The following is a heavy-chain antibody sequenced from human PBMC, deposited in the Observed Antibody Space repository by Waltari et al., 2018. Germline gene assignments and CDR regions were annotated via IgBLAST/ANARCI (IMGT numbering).Heavy chain of an antibody. CDR1: GFTFSSYG. V-gene: IGHV3-30*02. CDR2: IRYDGSNK. Sequence: QVQLVESGGGVVQPGGSLRLSCAASGFTFSSYGMHWVRQAPGKGLEWVAFIRYDGSNKYYADSVKGRFTISRDNSKNTLYLQMNSLRAEDTAVYYCAKDMGLGGYSSSSFDYWGQGTLVTVSS. CDR3: AKDMGLGGYSSSSFDY. D-gene: IGHD6-13*01. J-gene: IGHJ4*02.